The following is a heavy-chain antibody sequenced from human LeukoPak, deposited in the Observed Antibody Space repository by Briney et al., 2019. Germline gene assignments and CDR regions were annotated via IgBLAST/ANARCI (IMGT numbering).Heavy chain of an antibody. CDR3: AGGLSGYCSGGSCPTRYYYYGMDV. J-gene: IGHJ6*02. CDR2: ISYDGSNK. Sequence: PGGSLRLSCAASGFTFSSYAMHWVRQAPGKGLEWVAVISYDGSNKYYADSVKGRFTISRDNSKNTLYLQMNSLRAEDTAVYYWAGGLSGYCSGGSCPTRYYYYGMDVWGQGTTVTVSS. CDR1: GFTFSSYA. D-gene: IGHD2-15*01. V-gene: IGHV3-30*04.